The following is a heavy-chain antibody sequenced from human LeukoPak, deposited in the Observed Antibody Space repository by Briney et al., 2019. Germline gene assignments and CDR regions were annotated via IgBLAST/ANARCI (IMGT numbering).Heavy chain of an antibody. Sequence: GGSLRLSCAASGFTFSSYAMSWVRQAPGKGLEWVSAISGSGGSTYYADSVKGRFTISRDNSKNTLYLRMNSLRAEDTAFYYCARGPGPIAGAKNPFDIWGQGTMVTVSS. CDR3: ARGPGPIAGAKNPFDI. CDR2: ISGSGGST. V-gene: IGHV3-23*01. D-gene: IGHD1-26*01. CDR1: GFTFSSYA. J-gene: IGHJ3*02.